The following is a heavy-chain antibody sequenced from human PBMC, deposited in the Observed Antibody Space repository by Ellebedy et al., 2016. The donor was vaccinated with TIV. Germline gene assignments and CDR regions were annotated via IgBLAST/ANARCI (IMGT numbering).Heavy chain of an antibody. D-gene: IGHD1-7*01. CDR3: ARAGGGTTGFFHD. V-gene: IGHV3-21*05. CDR1: GFRFSSYG. J-gene: IGHJ1*01. CDR2: ISSTSSGSFI. Sequence: GGSLRLSXAVSGFRFSSYGINWIRQAPGKGLEWISHISSTSSGSFIHYADSVRGRFTISRDSAKNSLYLQMSSLTVDDTAIYYCARAGGGTTGFFHDWGRGTLVIVSS.